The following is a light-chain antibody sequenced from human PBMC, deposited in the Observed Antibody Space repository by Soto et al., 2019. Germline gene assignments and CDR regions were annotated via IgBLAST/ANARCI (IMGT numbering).Light chain of an antibody. CDR1: QSVSSSY. CDR2: GAS. Sequence: EIVLTQSPGTLSLSPGERDTLSCRASQSVSSSYLAWYQQKPGQAPRLLIYGASSRATGIPDRFSGSGSGTDFTLTISRLEPEDFAVYYCQQYGSSPWTFGQGTKVE. V-gene: IGKV3-20*01. J-gene: IGKJ1*01. CDR3: QQYGSSPWT.